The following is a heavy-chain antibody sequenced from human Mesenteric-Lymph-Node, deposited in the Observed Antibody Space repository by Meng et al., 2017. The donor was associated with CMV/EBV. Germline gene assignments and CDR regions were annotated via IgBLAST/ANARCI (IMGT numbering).Heavy chain of an antibody. D-gene: IGHD2-2*01. J-gene: IGHJ4*02. Sequence: SVKVSCKASGGTFSSYTISWVRQAPGQGLEWMGRIIPILGIANYAQKFRGRVTITADKSTSTAYMELSSLRSEDTAVYYCARFPGYCSSTSCYYFDYWGQGTLVTVSS. V-gene: IGHV1-69*02. CDR2: IIPILGIA. CDR1: GGTFSSYT. CDR3: ARFPGYCSSTSCYYFDY.